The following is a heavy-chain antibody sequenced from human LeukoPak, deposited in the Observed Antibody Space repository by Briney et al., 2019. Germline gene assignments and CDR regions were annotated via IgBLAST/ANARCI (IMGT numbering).Heavy chain of an antibody. V-gene: IGHV3-21*01. CDR3: ARASGGLDY. CDR1: GCTFSSYS. CDR2: ISSSSTI. D-gene: IGHD2-8*02. Sequence: NPGGSLSLSCAASGCTFSSYSMNWVRQPPGQGLEWVSCISSSSTIYYADSVKGRFTISRDNAKNSLYLQMNSLRAEDTAVYYCARASGGLDYWGQGTLVTVSS. J-gene: IGHJ4*02.